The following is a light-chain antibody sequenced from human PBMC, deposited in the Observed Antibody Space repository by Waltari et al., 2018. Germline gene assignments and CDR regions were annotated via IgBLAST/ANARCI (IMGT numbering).Light chain of an antibody. Sequence: DIVMTQSPDSLAVSLGERATINCKSSQSVLYSSNNKNYLAWYQQKPGQPPKLLIYWASIRESGVPDRFSGSGSGTDFTLTISILQAEDVAVYYCQQYYSTPLTFGPGTKVDIK. CDR3: QQYYSTPLT. V-gene: IGKV4-1*01. CDR2: WAS. J-gene: IGKJ3*01. CDR1: QSVLYSSNNKNY.